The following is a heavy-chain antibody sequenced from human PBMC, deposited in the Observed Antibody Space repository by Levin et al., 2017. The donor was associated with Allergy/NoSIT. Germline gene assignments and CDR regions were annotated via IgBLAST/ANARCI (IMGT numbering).Heavy chain of an antibody. CDR1: GFTFSHYG. Sequence: GESLKISCAASGFTFSHYGMHWVRQAPGKGLEWVAVISYDGSHKFYADSVKGRFIISRDNSKNTLYLQMNSLRAEDTAVYYCAKAEYYFDTSGYYHYYGMDVWGQGTTVSVSS. J-gene: IGHJ6*02. D-gene: IGHD3-22*01. CDR3: AKAEYYFDTSGYYHYYGMDV. CDR2: ISYDGSHK. V-gene: IGHV3-30*18.